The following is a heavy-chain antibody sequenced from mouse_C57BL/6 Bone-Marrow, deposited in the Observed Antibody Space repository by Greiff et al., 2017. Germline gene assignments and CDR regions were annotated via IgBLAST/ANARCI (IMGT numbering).Heavy chain of an antibody. Sequence: VQLQQSGPELVKPGASVKISCKASGYSFTGYYMNWVKQSPEKSLEWIGEINPSTGGTTYNQKFKAKATLTVDKSSSTAYMQLKVLTSEDSAVYYCARSLRRWFADWGQGTLVTVSA. CDR3: ARSLRRWFAD. V-gene: IGHV1-42*01. D-gene: IGHD2-12*01. CDR2: INPSTGGT. CDR1: GYSFTGYY. J-gene: IGHJ3*01.